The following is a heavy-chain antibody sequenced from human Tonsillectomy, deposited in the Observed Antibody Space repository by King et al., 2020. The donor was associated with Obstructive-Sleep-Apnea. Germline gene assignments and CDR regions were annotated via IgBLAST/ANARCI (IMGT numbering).Heavy chain of an antibody. CDR2: ISTGGNNI. CDR3: ATCYPATYYSGSGNFPFDY. Sequence: VQLVQSGGGLVKPGGSLRLSCVASGFTFSDYYMSWIRQAPGKGLEWVSYISTGGNNIYNADSVKGRFTISRDNAKNSLYLQMNNLRAEDTAVYYCATCYPATYYSGSGNFPFDYWGQGTLVTVSS. CDR1: GFTFSDYY. D-gene: IGHD3-10*01. V-gene: IGHV3-11*01. J-gene: IGHJ4*02.